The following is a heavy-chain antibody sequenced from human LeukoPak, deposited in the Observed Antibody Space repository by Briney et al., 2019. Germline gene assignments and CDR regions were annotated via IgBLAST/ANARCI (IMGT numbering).Heavy chain of an antibody. Sequence: GGSLRLSCTTSGFAFDDFAMSWVRQPAGKGLEWVGFIRRRAYGGAAEYAASVKGRFIIPRDDSKGIAYLQMNSLKTEDTAVYYCSRNGLVDFDYWGQGSRVIVSP. CDR1: GFAFDDFA. CDR3: SRNGLVDFDY. V-gene: IGHV3-49*04. J-gene: IGHJ4*02. CDR2: IRRRAYGGAA.